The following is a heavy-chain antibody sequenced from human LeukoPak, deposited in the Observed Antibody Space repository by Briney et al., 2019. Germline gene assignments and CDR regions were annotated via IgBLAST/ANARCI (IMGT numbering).Heavy chain of an antibody. J-gene: IGHJ4*02. Sequence: GGSLRLSCAASGFTFSSYAMTWVRQAPGKGLEWVSSISRSGDRTYYADSVKGRFTISRDDSKNTLSLQVNSLRAEDTAVYYCAKVGGVPLGWGQGTLVTVSS. D-gene: IGHD2-8*02. CDR1: GFTFSSYA. CDR3: AKVGGVPLG. CDR2: ISRSGDRT. V-gene: IGHV3-23*01.